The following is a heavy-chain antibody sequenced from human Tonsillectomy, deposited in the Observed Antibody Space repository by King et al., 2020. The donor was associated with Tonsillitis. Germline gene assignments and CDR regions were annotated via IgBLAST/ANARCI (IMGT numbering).Heavy chain of an antibody. CDR3: ARGGSPGGWYLDY. CDR1: GFTFSSYS. V-gene: IGHV3-21*01. CDR2: ISSSSSYI. Sequence: VQLVESGGGLVKPGGSLRLSCAASGFTFSSYSMNWVRQAPGKGLEWVSSISSSSSYIFYADSVQGRFTISRDNAKNSLYLQMNSLRAEATAVYYCARGGSPGGWYLDYWGQGTLVTVSS. D-gene: IGHD6-19*01. J-gene: IGHJ4*02.